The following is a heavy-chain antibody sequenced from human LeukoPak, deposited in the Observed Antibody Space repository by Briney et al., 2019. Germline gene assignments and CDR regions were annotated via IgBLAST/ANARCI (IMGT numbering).Heavy chain of an antibody. CDR2: ISSSSSYI. J-gene: IGHJ4*02. CDR3: ARGAQGYCSSTSCFGQYYFDY. V-gene: IGHV3-21*01. CDR1: GFTFSSYS. Sequence: PGGSLRLSCAASGFTFSSYSMNWVRQAPGKGLEWVSSISSSSSYIYYADSVKGRFTISRDNAKNSLYLQMNSLRAEDTAVYYCARGAQGYCSSTSCFGQYYFDYWGQG. D-gene: IGHD2-2*01.